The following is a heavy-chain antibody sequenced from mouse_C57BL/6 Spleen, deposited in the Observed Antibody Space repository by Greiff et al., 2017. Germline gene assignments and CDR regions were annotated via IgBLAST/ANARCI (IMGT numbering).Heavy chain of an antibody. CDR2: LDPSDSYT. CDR3: AREGLGRGYFDV. Sequence: QVQLQQPGAELVMPGASVKLSCKASGYTFTSYWMHWVKQRPGQGLEWIGELDPSDSYTNYNQKFKGKSTLTVDKSSSTAYMQLSSLTSEDSAVYYCAREGLGRGYFDVWGTGTTVTVSS. CDR1: GYTFTSYW. V-gene: IGHV1-69*01. D-gene: IGHD4-1*01. J-gene: IGHJ1*03.